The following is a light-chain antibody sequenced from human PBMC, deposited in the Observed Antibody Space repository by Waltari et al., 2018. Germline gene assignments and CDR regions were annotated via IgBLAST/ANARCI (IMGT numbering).Light chain of an antibody. CDR3: SSYTSSSTLV. CDR1: RSDVGGYHY. V-gene: IGLV2-14*03. Sequence: QSALTQPASVSGSPGQSITISCPGTRSDVGGYHYVSWYQQHPAKAPKLMLYDVSNRPSGVSNRFSGSKSGNTASLTISGLQAEDEGDYYCSSYTSSSTLVFGGGTKLTVL. CDR2: DVS. J-gene: IGLJ2*01.